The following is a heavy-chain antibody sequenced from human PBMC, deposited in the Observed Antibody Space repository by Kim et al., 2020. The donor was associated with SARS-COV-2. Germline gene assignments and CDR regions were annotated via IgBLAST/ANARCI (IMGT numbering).Heavy chain of an antibody. D-gene: IGHD2-15*01. CDR2: INTNTGNP. CDR1: GYTFTSYA. CDR3: ARVGYCSGGSCWNWFDP. Sequence: ASVKVSCKASGYTFTSYAMNWVRQAPGQGLEWMGWINTNTGNPTYAQGFTGRFVFSLDTSVSTAYLQISSLKAEDTAVYYCARVGYCSGGSCWNWFDPWGQGTLVTVSS. J-gene: IGHJ5*02. V-gene: IGHV7-4-1*02.